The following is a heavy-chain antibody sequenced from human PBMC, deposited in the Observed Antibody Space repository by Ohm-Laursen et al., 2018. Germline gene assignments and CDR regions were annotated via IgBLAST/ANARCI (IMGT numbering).Heavy chain of an antibody. CDR1: GFTFSDYY. CDR3: ARRANSAYPYYLDH. J-gene: IGHJ4*02. CDR2: ISSSGSTI. D-gene: IGHD3-22*01. V-gene: IGHV3-11*01. Sequence: SLRLSCSASGFTFSDYYMSWIRQAPGKGLEWVSYISSSGSTIYYADSVKGRFTISRDNAKNSLYLQMNSLRAEDTAVYYCARRANSAYPYYLDHWGQGTLVTVSS.